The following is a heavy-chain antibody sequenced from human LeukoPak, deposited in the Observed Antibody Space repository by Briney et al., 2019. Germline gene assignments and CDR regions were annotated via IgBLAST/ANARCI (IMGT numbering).Heavy chain of an antibody. CDR3: ARAFDRYHPYYYGSGIPPNRYYYYGMDV. CDR2: IDPSDSYT. V-gene: IGHV5-10-1*01. D-gene: IGHD3-10*01. CDR1: GYSFTSYW. J-gene: IGHJ6*04. Sequence: GESLKISCKGSGYSFTSYWINWVRQMPGKGLEWMGRIDPSDSYTNYSPSFQGHVTISTDKSISTAYLQWSSLKASDTAMYYCARAFDRYHPYYYGSGIPPNRYYYYGMDVWGKGTTVTVSS.